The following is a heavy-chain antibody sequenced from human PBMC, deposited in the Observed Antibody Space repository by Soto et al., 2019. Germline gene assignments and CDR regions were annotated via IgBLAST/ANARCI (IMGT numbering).Heavy chain of an antibody. Sequence: ASVKVSCKASGYTFTSYYMHWVRQAPGQGLEWMGIINPSGGSTSYAQKFQGRVTMTRDTSTSTVYMELNSLRAEDTALYYCAKGYAEDSSGWYGEAFDIWGQGTMVTVSS. J-gene: IGHJ3*02. CDR3: AKGYAEDSSGWYGEAFDI. CDR2: INPSGGST. D-gene: IGHD6-19*01. CDR1: GYTFTSYY. V-gene: IGHV1-46*01.